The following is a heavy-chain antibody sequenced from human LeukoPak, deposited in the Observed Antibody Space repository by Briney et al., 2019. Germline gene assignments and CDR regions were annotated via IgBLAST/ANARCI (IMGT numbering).Heavy chain of an antibody. CDR3: ARDKPAEAALEF. CDR1: GYTFTGYY. V-gene: IGHV1-2*02. Sequence: ASVKVSCKASGYTFTGYYIHWVRQAPGQGLERMGWINPNSGGTNYAQKFQGRVTMTRDRSINTAYMDLRSLTYDDTAVYYCARDKPAEAALEFWGQGTLVTVSS. CDR2: INPNSGGT. J-gene: IGHJ4*02.